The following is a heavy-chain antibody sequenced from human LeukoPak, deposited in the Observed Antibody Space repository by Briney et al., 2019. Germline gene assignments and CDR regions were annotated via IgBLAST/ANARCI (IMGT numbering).Heavy chain of an antibody. CDR1: GYSISSGYY. CDR2: IYHSGST. V-gene: IGHV4-38-2*01. Sequence: SETLSLTCAVSGYSISSGYYWGWIRQPPGKGLEWIGSIYHSGSTYYNPSLKSRVTISVDTSKNQFSLKLSSVTAADTAVYYCARRGGRDYDFWSGYYVSPLDVWGKGTTVTVSS. D-gene: IGHD3-3*01. J-gene: IGHJ6*04. CDR3: ARRGGRDYDFWSGYYVSPLDV.